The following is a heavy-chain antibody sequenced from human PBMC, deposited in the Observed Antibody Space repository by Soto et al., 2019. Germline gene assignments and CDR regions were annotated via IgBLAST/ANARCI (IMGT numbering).Heavy chain of an antibody. Sequence: SVKVSCKASGGTFSSYAISWVRQAPGQGLEWMGGIIPIFGTANYAQKFQGRVTITADKSTSTAYMELSSLRSEDTAVYYCARENGDGYTNNWFDPWGQGTLVTVSS. CDR3: ARENGDGYTNNWFDP. D-gene: IGHD5-12*01. J-gene: IGHJ5*02. CDR2: IIPIFGTA. CDR1: GGTFSSYA. V-gene: IGHV1-69*06.